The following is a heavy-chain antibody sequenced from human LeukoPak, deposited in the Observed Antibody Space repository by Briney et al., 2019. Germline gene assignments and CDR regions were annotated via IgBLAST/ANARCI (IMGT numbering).Heavy chain of an antibody. D-gene: IGHD3-22*01. CDR2: IYYNGST. V-gene: IGHV4-31*03. Sequence: SETLSLTCTVSGGSISSGGYYWRWIRQHPGKGLEWIGYIYYNGSTYYNPSLKSRVTISVDTSKNQFSLKLSSVTAADTAVYYCARSRSGYYSYYFDYWGQGTLVTVSS. CDR3: ARSRSGYYSYYFDY. CDR1: GGSISSGGYY. J-gene: IGHJ4*02.